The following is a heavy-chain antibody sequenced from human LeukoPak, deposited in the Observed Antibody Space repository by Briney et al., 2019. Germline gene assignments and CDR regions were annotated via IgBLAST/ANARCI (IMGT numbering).Heavy chain of an antibody. D-gene: IGHD3-10*01. V-gene: IGHV3-21*01. CDR2: ISSSSSYI. CDR1: GFTFSSYS. CDR3: ASISSGSYYSFDY. J-gene: IGHJ4*02. Sequence: GGSLRLSCAASGFTFSSYSMNWVRQAPGKGLEWVSSISSSSSYIYYADSVKGRFTISRDNAKNSLYLQMNSLRAEDTAVYYCASISSGSYYSFDYWGQGTLVTVSS.